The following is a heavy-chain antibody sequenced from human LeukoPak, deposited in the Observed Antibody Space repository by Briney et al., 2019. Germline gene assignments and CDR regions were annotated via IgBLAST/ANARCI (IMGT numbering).Heavy chain of an antibody. V-gene: IGHV3-53*01. CDR3: ARVLRYEGFDY. J-gene: IGHJ4*02. Sequence: PGGSLRLSCAASGFTVRSNYMSWVRQAPGKGLEWVSVVCSGGSTYYADSVKGRFTISRDNSKNTLYLQMNSLRAEDTAVYYCARVLRYEGFDYWGQGTLVTVSS. CDR1: GFTVRSNY. D-gene: IGHD2-15*01. CDR2: VCSGGST.